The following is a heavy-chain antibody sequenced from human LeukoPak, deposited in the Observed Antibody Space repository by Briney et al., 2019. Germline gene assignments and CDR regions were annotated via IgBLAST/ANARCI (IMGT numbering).Heavy chain of an antibody. CDR2: LKSKTHGGTT. J-gene: IGHJ4*02. V-gene: IGHV3-15*01. Sequence: GGSLRLSCAASGFTFSNAWMSWVRQAPGKGLEWVGRLKSKTHGGTTDYAAPVKGRFTISRDDPKTTLYLQMNSLKTEDTAVYFCAAGVGTTDFDYWGQGTLVTVSS. CDR3: AAGVGTTDFDY. D-gene: IGHD1-26*01. CDR1: GFTFSNAW.